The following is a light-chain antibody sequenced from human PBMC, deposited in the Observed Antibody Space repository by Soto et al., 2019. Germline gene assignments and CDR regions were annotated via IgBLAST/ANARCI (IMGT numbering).Light chain of an antibody. V-gene: IGLV2-11*01. Sequence: QSALTQPRSVSGSPGQSVTISCTGTSSDVGGYNYVSWYQQHPGKAPKLMIYDVSKRPSGVPDRFSGSKSGNTASLTISGLQAEDAADYYCCSYAGSSYVFGTGTKVT. J-gene: IGLJ1*01. CDR1: SSDVGGYNY. CDR2: DVS. CDR3: CSYAGSSYV.